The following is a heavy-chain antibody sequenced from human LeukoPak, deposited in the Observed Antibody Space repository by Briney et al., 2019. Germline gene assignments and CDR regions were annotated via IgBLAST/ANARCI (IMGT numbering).Heavy chain of an antibody. CDR2: IIPIFGTA. V-gene: IGHV1-69*05. J-gene: IGHJ4*02. CDR1: GGTFSSYA. CDR3: ARGKGNDFWSGFGY. D-gene: IGHD3-3*01. Sequence: ASVKVSCKASGGTFSSYAISWVRQAPGQGLEWMGGIIPIFGTANYAQKFQGRVTITTDESTSTAYMELSSLRSEDTAVYYCARGKGNDFWSGFGYWGQGTLVTVSS.